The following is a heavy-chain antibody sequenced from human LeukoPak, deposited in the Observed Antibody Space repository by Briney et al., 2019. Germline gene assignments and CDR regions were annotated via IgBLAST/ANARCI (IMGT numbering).Heavy chain of an antibody. CDR2: ISGSGGST. CDR1: GFPFSSYA. J-gene: IGHJ3*02. V-gene: IGHV3-23*01. CDR3: AKDQTPYYDIVTGYYEGAFDI. Sequence: GGSLRLSCAASGFPFSSYAMSWVRQAPGKGLEWVSAISGSGGSTYYADSVKGRFTISRDNSKNTLYLQMNSLRAEDTAVYYCAKDQTPYYDIVTGYYEGAFDIWGQGIMVTVSS. D-gene: IGHD3-9*01.